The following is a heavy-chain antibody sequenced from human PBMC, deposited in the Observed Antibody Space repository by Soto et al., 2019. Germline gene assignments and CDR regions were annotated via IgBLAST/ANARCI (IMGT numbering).Heavy chain of an antibody. D-gene: IGHD3-16*01. Sequence: EVQLVESGGGLVQPGGSLRLSCAASGFTFTSYWMTWVRQAAGKGLEWVASIKQDGSQTYYMDSVKGRFTISRDNAKNSLYLQMNSLRAEDTAVYYCARDLDMDVWGKGTTVTFSS. J-gene: IGHJ6*03. V-gene: IGHV3-7*01. CDR2: IKQDGSQT. CDR1: GFTFTSYW. CDR3: ARDLDMDV.